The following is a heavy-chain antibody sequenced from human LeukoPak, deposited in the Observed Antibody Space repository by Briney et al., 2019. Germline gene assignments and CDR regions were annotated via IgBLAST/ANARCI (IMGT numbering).Heavy chain of an antibody. D-gene: IGHD1-1*01. V-gene: IGHV4-59*01. CDR1: DGSISGYY. Sequence: KTSETLSLTCTVSDGSISGYYWTRIRQPPGKGLEYIGYIYYSGSTNHNPSLKSRVTISVDTSKNQFSLKLSSVTAADTAVYYCERGRYTFDYWGQGTLVTVSS. J-gene: IGHJ4*02. CDR2: IYYSGST. CDR3: ERGRYTFDY.